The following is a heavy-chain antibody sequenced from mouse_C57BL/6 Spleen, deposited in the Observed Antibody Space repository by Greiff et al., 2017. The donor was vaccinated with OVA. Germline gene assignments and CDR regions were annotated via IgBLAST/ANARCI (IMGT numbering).Heavy chain of an antibody. J-gene: IGHJ4*01. CDR1: GYTFTSYW. Sequence: QVQLQQSGAELAKPGASVKLSCKASGYTFTSYWMHWVKQRPGQGLEWIGYINPSSGYTKYNQKFKDKATLTADKSSSTSYMQLSSLTYEDSAVYYCAKGPTGAMDYWGHGPSVTVSS. CDR3: AKGPTGAMDY. V-gene: IGHV1-7*01. CDR2: INPSSGYT. D-gene: IGHD1-1*01.